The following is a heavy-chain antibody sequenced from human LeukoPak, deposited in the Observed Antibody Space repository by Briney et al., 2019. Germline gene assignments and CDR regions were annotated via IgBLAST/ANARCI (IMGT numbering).Heavy chain of an antibody. CDR3: ATDSSGYYSYFQH. Sequence: GGSLRLSCAASGFTFSSHAMHWVRQAPGKGLEWVAVISYDGSNKYYADSVKGRFTISRDNSKNTLYLQMNSLRAEDTAVYYCATDSSGYYSYFQHWGQGTLVTVSS. CDR1: GFTFSSHA. J-gene: IGHJ1*01. D-gene: IGHD3-22*01. CDR2: ISYDGSNK. V-gene: IGHV3-30-3*01.